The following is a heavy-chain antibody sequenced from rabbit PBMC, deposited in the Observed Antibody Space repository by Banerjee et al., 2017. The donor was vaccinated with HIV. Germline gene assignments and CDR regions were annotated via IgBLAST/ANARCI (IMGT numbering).Heavy chain of an antibody. Sequence: QSLEESGGGLVKPGASLTLTCTASGFSFSSSYWLCWVRQAPGKGLEWIACISAGSSGSTYYATWAKGRFTISRSTSLNTVDLKMTSLTAADTATYFCARYSGSTYPVWGPGTLVT. CDR1: GFSFSSSYW. CDR2: ISAGSSGST. J-gene: IGHJ4*01. V-gene: IGHV1S40*01. D-gene: IGHD8-1*01. CDR3: ARYSGSTYPV.